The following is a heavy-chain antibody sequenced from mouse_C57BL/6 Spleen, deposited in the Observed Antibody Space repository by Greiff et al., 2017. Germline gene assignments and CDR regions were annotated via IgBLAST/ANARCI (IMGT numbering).Heavy chain of an antibody. CDR3: ARDSNYVNFDV. Sequence: QVQLQQPGAELVRPGSSVKLSCKASGYTFTSYWMDWVKQRPGQGLEWIGNIYPSDSETHYNQKFKDKATLTVDKSSSTAYMQLSSLTSEDSAVYYCARDSNYVNFDVWGTGTTVTVSS. CDR2: IYPSDSET. V-gene: IGHV1-61*01. J-gene: IGHJ1*03. D-gene: IGHD2-5*01. CDR1: GYTFTSYW.